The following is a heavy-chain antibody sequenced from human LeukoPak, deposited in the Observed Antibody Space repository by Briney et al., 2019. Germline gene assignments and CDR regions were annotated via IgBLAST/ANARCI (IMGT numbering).Heavy chain of an antibody. J-gene: IGHJ6*03. D-gene: IGHD5-12*01. CDR1: GYTFTGYY. Sequence: ASVKVSCKASGYTFTGYYMHWVRQAPGQGLEWMGWINPNSGGTNYAQKFQGRVTMTRDTSISTAYMELSRLRSDDTAVYYCAKVGYVQDLYYYMDVWGKGTTVTVSS. CDR3: AKVGYVQDLYYYMDV. CDR2: INPNSGGT. V-gene: IGHV1-2*02.